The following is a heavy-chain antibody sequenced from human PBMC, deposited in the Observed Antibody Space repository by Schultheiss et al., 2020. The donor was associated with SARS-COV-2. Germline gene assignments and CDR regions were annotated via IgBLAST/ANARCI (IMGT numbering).Heavy chain of an antibody. V-gene: IGHV3-23*01. J-gene: IGHJ4*02. Sequence: GGSLRLSCAASGFTFSTYPMSWVRQVPGKGLEWVSSITGSGSDKYYADSVKGRFTISRDNSKNTLYLQMNTLRAEDTAVYYCAKDGDSSGWYHQDYWGQGTLVTVSS. CDR2: ITGSGSDK. CDR3: AKDGDSSGWYHQDY. CDR1: GFTFSTYP. D-gene: IGHD6-19*01.